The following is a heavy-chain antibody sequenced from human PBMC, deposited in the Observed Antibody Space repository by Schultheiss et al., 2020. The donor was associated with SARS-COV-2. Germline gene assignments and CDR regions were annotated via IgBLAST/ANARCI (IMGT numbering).Heavy chain of an antibody. V-gene: IGHV4-39*07. J-gene: IGHJ4*02. CDR1: GGSISSSSSY. CDR3: ARARYSNPRPPNFDY. CDR2: IYHSGST. D-gene: IGHD6-13*01. Sequence: SQTLSLTCSVSGGSISSSSSYWGWIRQPPGKGLEWIGEIYHSGSTYYNPSLKSRVTISVDTSKNQFSLKLSSVTAADTAVYYCARARYSNPRPPNFDYWGQGTLVTVSS.